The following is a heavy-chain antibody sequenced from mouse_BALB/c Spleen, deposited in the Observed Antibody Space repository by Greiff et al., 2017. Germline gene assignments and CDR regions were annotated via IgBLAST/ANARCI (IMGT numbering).Heavy chain of an antibody. CDR1: GYTFTDYE. J-gene: IGHJ3*01. D-gene: IGHD2-4*01. CDR3: ARGDYDYEGAY. CDR2: IDPETGGT. V-gene: IGHV1-15*01. Sequence: QVQLKESGAELVRPGASVTLSCKASGYTFTDYEMHWVKQTPVHGLEWIGAIDPETGGTAYNQKFKGKATLTADKSSSTAYMELRSLTSEDTAVYYCARGDYDYEGAYWGQGTLVTVSA.